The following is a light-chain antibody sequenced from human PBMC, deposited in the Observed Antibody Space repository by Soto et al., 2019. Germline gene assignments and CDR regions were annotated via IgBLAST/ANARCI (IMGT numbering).Light chain of an antibody. V-gene: IGKV1-33*01. CDR2: DAS. J-gene: IGKJ4*01. CDR1: QDISNY. CDR3: QQYDNLPLT. Sequence: EMQSTESPFSLSASVGDRVTITCQASQDISNYLNWYQQKPGKAPKLLIYDASNLETGVPSRFSGSGSGTDFTFTISSLQPEDIATYYCQQYDNLPLTCGGGTKVDIK.